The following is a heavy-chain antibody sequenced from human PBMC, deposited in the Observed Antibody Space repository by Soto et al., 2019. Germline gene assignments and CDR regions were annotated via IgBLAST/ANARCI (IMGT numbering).Heavy chain of an antibody. CDR1: GGSFSDYY. Sequence: QVQLQQWGAGLLKPSETLSLTCAVYGGSFSDYYWSWIRQSPGKGLEWIGEINHSGSTNYNPSLKCRVIISVDTSKNQFSLKLSSVTAADTAVYYCARGDYGGNSDDYWGRGTLVTVSS. CDR2: INHSGST. J-gene: IGHJ4*02. CDR3: ARGDYGGNSDDY. D-gene: IGHD4-17*01. V-gene: IGHV4-34*01.